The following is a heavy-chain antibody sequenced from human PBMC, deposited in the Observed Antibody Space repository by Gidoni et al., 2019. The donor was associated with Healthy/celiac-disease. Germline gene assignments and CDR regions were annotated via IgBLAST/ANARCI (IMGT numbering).Heavy chain of an antibody. V-gene: IGHV1-8*01. CDR2: MNPNSGNT. CDR1: GYTFTSYD. Sequence: QVQLVQSGAEVKKTGASVKVSCKASGYTFTSYDINWVRQATGQGLEWMGWMNPNSGNTGYAQKFQGRVTMTRNTSISTAYMELSSLRSEDTAVYYCARVLSVPGYTGRRRSYYYYMDVWGKGTTVTVSS. J-gene: IGHJ6*03. D-gene: IGHD6-13*01. CDR3: ARVLSVPGYTGRRRSYYYYMDV.